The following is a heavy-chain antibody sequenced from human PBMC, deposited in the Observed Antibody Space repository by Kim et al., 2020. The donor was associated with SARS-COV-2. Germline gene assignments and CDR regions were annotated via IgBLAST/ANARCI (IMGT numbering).Heavy chain of an antibody. CDR3: ANGGLGGFGEPPVV. J-gene: IGHJ4*02. CDR2: ISYDGSNK. V-gene: IGHV3-30*18. D-gene: IGHD3-10*01. CDR1: GFTFSSYG. Sequence: GGSLRLSCAASGFTFSSYGMHWVRQAPGKGLEWVAVISYDGSNKYYADSVKGRFTISRDNSKNTLYLQMNSLRAEDTAVYYCANGGLGGFGEPPVVWGQGTLVTVSS.